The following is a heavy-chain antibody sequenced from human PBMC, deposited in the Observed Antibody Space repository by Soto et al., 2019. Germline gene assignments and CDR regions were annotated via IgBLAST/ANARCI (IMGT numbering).Heavy chain of an antibody. D-gene: IGHD3-10*01. Sequence: ASVKVSCKASGYTFTGYYMHWVRRAPGQGLEWMGWINPNSGGTNYAQKFQGWVTMTRDTSISTAYMELSRLRSDDTAVYYCARTHITMVRGVTNYYYYYGMDVWGQGTTVTVSS. CDR3: ARTHITMVRGVTNYYYYYGMDV. V-gene: IGHV1-2*04. J-gene: IGHJ6*02. CDR2: INPNSGGT. CDR1: GYTFTGYY.